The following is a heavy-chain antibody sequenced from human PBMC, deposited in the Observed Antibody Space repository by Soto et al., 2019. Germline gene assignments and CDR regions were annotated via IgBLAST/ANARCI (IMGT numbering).Heavy chain of an antibody. J-gene: IGHJ4*02. V-gene: IGHV1-8*01. CDR3: ARGVSAGVDY. Sequence: ASVKVSCNASGYSFTSLDINWVRQTAGQGLEWMGWMQPSTGRTGYAQKFQGRVTMTRDTSINTAYMELTTLTSDDTAFYYCARGVSAGVDYWGQGTLVTVSS. CDR2: MQPSTGRT. CDR1: GYSFTSLD. D-gene: IGHD1-26*01.